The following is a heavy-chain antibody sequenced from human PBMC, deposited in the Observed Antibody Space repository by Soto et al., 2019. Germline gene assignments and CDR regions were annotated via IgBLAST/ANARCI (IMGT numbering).Heavy chain of an antibody. Sequence: GGSLRLSCSTSGFTFSTYAMNWVRQAPGKGLEWVSALSGSGGTTYYADSVRGRFTISRDNSKNTLFLQMSSLIAEDTALYYCAKQRAGYGSGSDTFYFDFWGQGTLVTVSS. D-gene: IGHD3-10*01. CDR1: GFTFSTYA. CDR2: LSGSGGTT. CDR3: AKQRAGYGSGSDTFYFDF. V-gene: IGHV3-23*01. J-gene: IGHJ4*02.